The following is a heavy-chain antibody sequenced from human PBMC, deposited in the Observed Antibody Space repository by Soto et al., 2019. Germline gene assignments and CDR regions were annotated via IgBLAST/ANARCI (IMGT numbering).Heavy chain of an antibody. CDR1: GGSISSYY. D-gene: IGHD5-12*01. CDR3: ARSRDGYNSYYYYGMDV. CDR2: IYTSGST. V-gene: IGHV4-4*07. J-gene: IGHJ6*02. Sequence: PSETLSLTCTVSGGSISSYYWSWIRQPAGKGLEWIGRIYTSGSTNYNPSLKSRVTMSVDTSKNQFSLKLSSVTAADTAVYYCARSRDGYNSYYYYGMDVWGQGTTVTVS.